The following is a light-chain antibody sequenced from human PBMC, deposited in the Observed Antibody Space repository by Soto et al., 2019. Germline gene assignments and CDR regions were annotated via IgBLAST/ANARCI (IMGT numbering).Light chain of an antibody. CDR2: AAS. Sequence: EIQLTQSPSFLSASVGDRVTITCRASQGISSYLAWFQQKPGRAPTLLVYAASTLQSGVPSRFSGSGSGTEFTLTISSLQPEDFATYYCQQRKAYPLTFGGGTKVEIK. V-gene: IGKV1-9*01. CDR3: QQRKAYPLT. J-gene: IGKJ4*01. CDR1: QGISSY.